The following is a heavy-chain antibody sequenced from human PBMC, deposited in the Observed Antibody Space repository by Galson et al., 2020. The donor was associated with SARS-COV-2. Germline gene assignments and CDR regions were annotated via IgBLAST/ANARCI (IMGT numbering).Heavy chain of an antibody. V-gene: IGHV3-30-3*01. CDR3: ARGPHSDYGPHYFYYGLDV. D-gene: IGHD4-17*01. J-gene: IGHJ6*02. CDR2: VSYDGSFK. CDR1: GFNFSTYA. Sequence: GESLKISCAGSGFNFSTYAMHSVRPAPGKGLDWVAVVSYDGSFKQYADTVKGRFTISRDNSKDTLYLQMGNLRADDTALYSCARGPHSDYGPHYFYYGLDVWGQGTTVTVSS.